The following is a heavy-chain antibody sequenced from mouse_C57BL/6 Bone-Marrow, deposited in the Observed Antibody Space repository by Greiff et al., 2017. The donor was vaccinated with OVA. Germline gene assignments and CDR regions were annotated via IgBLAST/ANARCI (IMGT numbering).Heavy chain of an antibody. D-gene: IGHD2-4*01. CDR2: INPNNGGT. CDR3: ASYDYAWFAY. V-gene: IGHV1-26*01. CDR1: GYTFTDYY. J-gene: IGHJ3*01. Sequence: LVEPGASVKISCKASGYTFTDYYMNWVKQSHGKSLEWIGDINPNNGGTSYNQKFKGKATLTVDKSSSTAYMELRSLTSEDSAVYYCASYDYAWFAYWGQGTLVTVSA.